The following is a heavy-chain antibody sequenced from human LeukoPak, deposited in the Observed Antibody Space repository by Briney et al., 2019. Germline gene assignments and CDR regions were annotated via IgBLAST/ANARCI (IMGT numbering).Heavy chain of an antibody. Sequence: SETLSLTCAVCGGSFHSYYWSWIRQPPGEGLKWIGEINHSGGTNYNPSLKSRVTVSVDTSKNQFSLKLSSVTAADTAVYYCARGGGDDWYFDLWGRGTLVTVSS. V-gene: IGHV4-34*01. D-gene: IGHD4-17*01. CDR3: ARGGGDDWYFDL. J-gene: IGHJ2*01. CDR1: GGSFHSYY. CDR2: INHSGGT.